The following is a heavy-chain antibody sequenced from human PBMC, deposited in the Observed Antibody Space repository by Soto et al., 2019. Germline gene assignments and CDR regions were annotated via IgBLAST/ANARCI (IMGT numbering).Heavy chain of an antibody. V-gene: IGHV3-13*01. J-gene: IGHJ6*02. D-gene: IGHD6-13*01. CDR1: GFTFSSYD. CDR2: IGTAGDT. CDR3: ARTNSSSWYYYYYGMDV. Sequence: GGSLRLSCAASGFTFSSYDMHWVRQATGKGLEWVSAIGTAGDTYYPGSVKGRFTISRENAKNSLYLQMNSLRAGDTAVYYCARTNSSSWYYYYYGMDVWGQGTTVTVSS.